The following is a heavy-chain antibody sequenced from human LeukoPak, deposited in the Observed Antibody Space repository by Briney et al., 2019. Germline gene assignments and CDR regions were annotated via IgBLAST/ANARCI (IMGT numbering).Heavy chain of an antibody. V-gene: IGHV4-61*02. CDR3: ARTPRTGTTYDY. J-gene: IGHJ4*02. CDR1: GGSISSGSYY. CDR2: IYTSGST. Sequence: SQTLSLTCTVSGGSISSGSYYWSWIRQPAGKGLEWIGRIYTSGSTNYNPSLKSRVTISVDTSKNQFSLKLSSETAADTAVYYCARTPRTGTTYDYWGQGALVTVSS. D-gene: IGHD6-13*01.